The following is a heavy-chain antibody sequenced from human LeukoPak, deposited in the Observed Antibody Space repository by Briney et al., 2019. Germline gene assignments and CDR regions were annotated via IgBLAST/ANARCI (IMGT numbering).Heavy chain of an antibody. CDR1: GGSFGSSNW. CDR2: IFHSGST. D-gene: IGHD6-13*01. CDR3: AGRAAGSFDY. V-gene: IGHV4-4*02. Sequence: SETLSLTCAVSGGSFGSSNWWSWIRQPPGKGLEWIGEIFHSGSTYYNPSPKSRVTISVDTSKSQFSLKLSSVTAADTAVYYCAGRAAGSFDYWGQGTLVTVSS. J-gene: IGHJ4*02.